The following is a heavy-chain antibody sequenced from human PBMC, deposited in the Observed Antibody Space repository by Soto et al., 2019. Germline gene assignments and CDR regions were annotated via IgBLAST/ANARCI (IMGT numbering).Heavy chain of an antibody. D-gene: IGHD3-22*01. CDR3: VKDDGGYPATAPH. Sequence: EVQLLESGGGLVQPGGSLRLSCAASGITISNYPMSWVRQAPGKGLDWVSGISGSGDRTYYADSAKGRFTISKDISRNSLSLQLDSLGVEDTAVYFCVKDDGGYPATAPHWGQATLVTFSS. V-gene: IGHV3-23*01. J-gene: IGHJ4*02. CDR2: ISGSGDRT. CDR1: GITISNYP.